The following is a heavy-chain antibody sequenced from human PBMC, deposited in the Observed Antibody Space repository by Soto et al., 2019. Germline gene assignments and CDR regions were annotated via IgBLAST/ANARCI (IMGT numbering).Heavy chain of an antibody. CDR2: FTVIGGVA. CDR3: VRGSKDSYPGSRIFDL. J-gene: IGHJ4*02. Sequence: GGSLRPSCGASGPTFGTRAMCWVGQCPGEGLEWVSTFTVIGGVAKYADSVRGRFAISGDNSKNTLYLQMSALRAEDSAIYFCVRGSKDSYPGSRIFDLWGRGTLVTVSS. V-gene: IGHV3-23*01. CDR1: GPTFGTRA. D-gene: IGHD3-10*01.